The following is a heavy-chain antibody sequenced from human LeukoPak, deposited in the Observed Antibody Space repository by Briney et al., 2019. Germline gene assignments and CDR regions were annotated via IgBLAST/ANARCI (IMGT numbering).Heavy chain of an antibody. CDR2: ISGSGGST. Sequence: PGGSLGLSCAASGFSFSSYAMSWVRQAPGKGLGWVSAISGSGGSTYYADSVKGRFTISRDNSKNTLSLQMNSLRAEDTAVYYCAKFLPTHIVVANYYFDYWGQGTLVTVSS. D-gene: IGHD2-21*01. J-gene: IGHJ4*02. CDR3: AKFLPTHIVVANYYFDY. CDR1: GFSFSSYA. V-gene: IGHV3-23*01.